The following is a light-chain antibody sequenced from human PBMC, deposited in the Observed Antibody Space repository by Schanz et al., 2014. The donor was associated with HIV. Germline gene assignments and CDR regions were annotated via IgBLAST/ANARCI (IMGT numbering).Light chain of an antibody. Sequence: QSALTQPPSASGSPGQSVTLSCTGTSSDVGGYNYVSWYQQHPGKAPKLMVYDVTDRPSGISNRFSGSKSGYTASLTISGLQAEDEAEYFCSSYTTGSTVVFGGGTQLTVL. CDR1: SSDVGGYNY. CDR3: SSYTTGSTVV. CDR2: DVT. V-gene: IGLV2-14*01. J-gene: IGLJ2*01.